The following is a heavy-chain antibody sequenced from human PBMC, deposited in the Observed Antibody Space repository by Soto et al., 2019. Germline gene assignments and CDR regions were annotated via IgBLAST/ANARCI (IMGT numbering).Heavy chain of an antibody. Sequence: HPGGSLRLSCAASGFTFSSYAMSWVRQAPGKGLEWVSAISGSGGSTYYADSVKDRFTISRDNSKNTLYLQMNSLRAEDTAVYYCAKDPATIFGEENWFDPWGQGTLVTVSS. D-gene: IGHD3-3*01. J-gene: IGHJ5*02. CDR1: GFTFSSYA. CDR3: AKDPATIFGEENWFDP. V-gene: IGHV3-23*01. CDR2: ISGSGGST.